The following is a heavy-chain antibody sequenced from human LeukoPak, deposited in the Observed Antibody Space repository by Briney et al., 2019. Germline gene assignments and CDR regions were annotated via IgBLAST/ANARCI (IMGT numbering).Heavy chain of an antibody. CDR2: MNPNSGNT. J-gene: IGHJ5*02. CDR3: ARGGDCSSTSCYYNWFDP. V-gene: IGHV1-8*01. Sequence: GASVKVSCKASGYTFTSYDINWVRQATGQGLEWMGWMNPNSGNTGYAQKFQGRVTMTRNTSISTAYMELSSLRSEDTAVYYCARGGDCSSTSCYYNWFDPWGQGTLVTVSS. CDR1: GYTFTSYD. D-gene: IGHD2-2*01.